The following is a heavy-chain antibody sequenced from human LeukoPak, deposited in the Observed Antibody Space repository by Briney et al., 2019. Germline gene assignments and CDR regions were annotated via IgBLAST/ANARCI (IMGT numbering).Heavy chain of an antibody. V-gene: IGHV3-23*01. D-gene: IGHD3-3*01. J-gene: IGHJ3*02. Sequence: TGGSLRLSCAASGFTVSSNYMSWVRQAPGKGLEWVSAISGSGGSTYYADSVKGRFTISRDNSKNTLYLQMNSLRAEDTAVYYCAKGFLGLRDAFDIWGQGTMVTVSS. CDR3: AKGFLGLRDAFDI. CDR2: ISGSGGST. CDR1: GFTVSSNY.